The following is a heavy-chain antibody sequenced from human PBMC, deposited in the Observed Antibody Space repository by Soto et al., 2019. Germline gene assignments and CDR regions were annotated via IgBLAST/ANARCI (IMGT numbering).Heavy chain of an antibody. CDR1: GYTFISSG. CDR2: ISTYNGNT. Sequence: QVQLVQSGGEVKKPGASVKVSCKASGYTFISSGLSWVRQAPGQGLEWMGWISTYNGNTKYEQRFQDRVTMTIHTSTSTAYMELRSLRSDDTAIYYCARAGEIPYYYYGMDVWGQGTTVTVSS. D-gene: IGHD3-10*01. V-gene: IGHV1-18*01. CDR3: ARAGEIPYYYYGMDV. J-gene: IGHJ6*02.